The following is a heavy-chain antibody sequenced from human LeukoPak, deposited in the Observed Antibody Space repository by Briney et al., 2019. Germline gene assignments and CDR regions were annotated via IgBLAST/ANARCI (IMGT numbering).Heavy chain of an antibody. Sequence: GGSLRLSCAASGFTFSSYGMHWVRQAPGKGLEWVAVISYDGSNKYYADSVKGRFTISRDNSKNTLYLQMNSLRAEDTAVYYCHHNTVTTLNYWGQGTLVTVSS. J-gene: IGHJ4*02. V-gene: IGHV3-30*03. CDR3: HHNTVTTLNY. D-gene: IGHD4-17*01. CDR2: ISYDGSNK. CDR1: GFTFSSYG.